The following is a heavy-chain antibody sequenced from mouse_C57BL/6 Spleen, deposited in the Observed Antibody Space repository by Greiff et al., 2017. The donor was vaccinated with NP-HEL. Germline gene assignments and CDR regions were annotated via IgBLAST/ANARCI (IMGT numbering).Heavy chain of an antibody. CDR1: GYTFTSYW. D-gene: IGHD1-1*01. CDR2: IDPSDSYT. Sequence: QVQLQQPGAELVMPGASVKLSCKASGYTFTSYWMHWVKQRPGQGLEWIGEIDPSDSYTNYNQKFKGKSTLTVDKSSSTAYMQLSSLTSEDSAVYYCARDVIDYYGSKALDYWGQGTTLTVSS. CDR3: ARDVIDYYGSKALDY. V-gene: IGHV1-69*01. J-gene: IGHJ2*01.